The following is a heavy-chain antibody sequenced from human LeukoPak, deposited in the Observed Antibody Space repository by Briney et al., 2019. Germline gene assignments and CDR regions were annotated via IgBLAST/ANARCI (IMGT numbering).Heavy chain of an antibody. D-gene: IGHD5-24*01. J-gene: IGHJ4*02. CDR1: GFTFSSYW. CDR3: TRVWLQYFDY. Sequence: PGRSLRLSCAASGFTFSSYWMSCGREGPGEGLEWVGFIRSKTYDGTTEYAASVKGRFTISRDDSKRIAYLQMNSLKTDDTAVYYCTRVWLQYFDYWGQGTLITVSS. V-gene: IGHV3-49*04. CDR2: IRSKTYDGTT.